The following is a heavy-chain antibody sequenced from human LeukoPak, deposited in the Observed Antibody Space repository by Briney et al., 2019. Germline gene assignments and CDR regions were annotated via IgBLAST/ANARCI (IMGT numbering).Heavy chain of an antibody. V-gene: IGHV4-38-2*02. CDR3: ARVLDYYGSGTRDFDY. CDR2: VYHSGST. D-gene: IGHD3-10*01. Sequence: SETLSLTCTVSGYSISTGYYWGWIRQPPGKGLEWIGSVYHSGSTYYNPSLKSRVTMSADTSKNQFSLKLNSVTAADTAVYYCARVLDYYGSGTRDFDYWGQGILVTVSS. J-gene: IGHJ4*02. CDR1: GYSISTGYY.